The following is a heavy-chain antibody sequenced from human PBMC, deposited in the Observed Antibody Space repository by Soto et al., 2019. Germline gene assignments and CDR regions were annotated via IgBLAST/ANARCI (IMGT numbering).Heavy chain of an antibody. J-gene: IGHJ3*02. CDR1: GYSFTSYW. V-gene: IGHV5-51*01. D-gene: IGHD3-9*01. CDR3: ARLGTNADTYYDISTYAFDI. CDR2: IYPGDSDT. Sequence: PGEFLKISCKGSGYSFTSYWIGWVRQMPGKGLEWMGIIYPGDSDTRYSPSFQGQVTISADKSISTAYLQWSSLKASDTAMYDCARLGTNADTYYDISTYAFDIWGQGTMVTVSS.